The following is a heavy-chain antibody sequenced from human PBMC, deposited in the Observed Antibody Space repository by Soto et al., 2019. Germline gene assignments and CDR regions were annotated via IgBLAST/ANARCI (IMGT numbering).Heavy chain of an antibody. V-gene: IGHV1-18*01. CDR1: GYTFTSYG. D-gene: IGHD1-1*01. J-gene: IGHJ3*02. CDR3: ARRVPYTGGDAFDI. Sequence: ASVKVSCKASGYTFTSYGISWVRQAPGQGREWMGWISAYNGNTNYAQKLQGRVTMTTDTSTSTAYMELRSLRSDDTAVYYCARRVPYTGGDAFDIWGQGTMVTVSS. CDR2: ISAYNGNT.